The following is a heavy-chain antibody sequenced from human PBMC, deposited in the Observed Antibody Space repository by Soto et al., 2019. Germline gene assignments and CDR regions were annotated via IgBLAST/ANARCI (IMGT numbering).Heavy chain of an antibody. CDR1: GFTFSSYG. CDR2: IWYDGSNK. CDR3: ARGDSSGYYPHY. Sequence: QVQLVESGGGVVQPGRSLRLSCAASGFTFSSYGMHWVRQAPGKGLEWVAVIWYDGSNKYYADSVKGRFTISRDNSKNTLYLQMNSLRAEDTAVYYWARGDSSGYYPHYWGQGTLVTVSS. V-gene: IGHV3-33*01. D-gene: IGHD3-22*01. J-gene: IGHJ4*02.